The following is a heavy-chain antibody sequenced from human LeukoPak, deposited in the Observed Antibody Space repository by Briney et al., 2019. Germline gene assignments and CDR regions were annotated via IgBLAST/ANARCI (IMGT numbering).Heavy chain of an antibody. D-gene: IGHD3-10*01. V-gene: IGHV4-39*01. CDR2: IYYSGST. CDR3: ARHKAYGAGTYSPYYFDY. J-gene: IGHJ4*02. CDR1: GGSISGGSYY. Sequence: SSETLSLTCTVSGGSISGGSYYWAWIRQPPGKGLEWIGNIYYSGSTYYNPSLKSRVTLSVDTSKNQISLRLSFVTAADTAVYYCARHKAYGAGTYSPYYFDYWGQGTPVTVSS.